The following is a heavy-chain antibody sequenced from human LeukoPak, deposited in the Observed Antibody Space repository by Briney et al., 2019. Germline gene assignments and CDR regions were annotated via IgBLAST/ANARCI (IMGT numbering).Heavy chain of an antibody. J-gene: IGHJ5*02. V-gene: IGHV1-8*03. CDR3: ARGNVRFLEFYWFDP. CDR1: GYTFTNFD. D-gene: IGHD3-3*01. Sequence: ASVKVSCKASGYTFTNFDINWVRQATGQGLEWMGWMNPNTGNAGYAQKFQDRVTITWDASISTAYMDLSSLRSEDTAVYYCARGNVRFLEFYWFDPWGQGTLVAVSS. CDR2: MNPNTGNA.